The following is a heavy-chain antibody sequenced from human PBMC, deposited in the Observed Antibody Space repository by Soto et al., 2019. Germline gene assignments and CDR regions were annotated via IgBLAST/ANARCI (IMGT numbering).Heavy chain of an antibody. CDR1: GFTFSTAW. J-gene: IGHJ5*02. D-gene: IGHD3-10*01. V-gene: IGHV3-15*01. Sequence: EVQLVESGGGLVKPGESLRLSCAASGFTFSTAWMTWVRQAPGRGLEWVARIKTTSDGGTIHYAAPVKGRFTISRDDSKDTLFLQMNSLKIEDTALYYCIRDPYGSTWGQGNLVTVSS. CDR3: IRDPYGST. CDR2: IKTTSDGGTI.